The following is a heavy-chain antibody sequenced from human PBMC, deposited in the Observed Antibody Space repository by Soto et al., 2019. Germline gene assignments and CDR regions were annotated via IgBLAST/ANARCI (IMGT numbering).Heavy chain of an antibody. CDR3: ARRSGYSYGYNYFDY. J-gene: IGHJ4*02. V-gene: IGHV4-59*01. CDR2: IYYSGST. D-gene: IGHD5-18*01. Sequence: SETLSLTCAVSGGSISSYYWSWIRQPPGKGLEWIGYIYYSGSTNYNPSLKSRVTISVDTSKNQFSLKLSSVTAADTAVYYCARRSGYSYGYNYFDYWGQGTLVTVSS. CDR1: GGSISSYY.